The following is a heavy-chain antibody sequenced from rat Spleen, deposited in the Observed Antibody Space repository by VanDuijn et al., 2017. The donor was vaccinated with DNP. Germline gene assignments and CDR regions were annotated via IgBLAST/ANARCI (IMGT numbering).Heavy chain of an antibody. V-gene: IGHV5-58*01. CDR3: VRPDYYDGSYPHY. D-gene: IGHD1-12*02. J-gene: IGHJ2*01. CDR1: GFTFSSYW. CDR2: INTDGGST. Sequence: EVQLVEIGGGLVQPGRSLKLSCVASGFTFSSYWMYWIRQAPGKGLEWVASINTDGGSTYYPDSVKGRFTVSRDNAEHTLYLQMNSLRSEDMATYYCVRPDYYDGSYPHYWGQGVMVTVSS.